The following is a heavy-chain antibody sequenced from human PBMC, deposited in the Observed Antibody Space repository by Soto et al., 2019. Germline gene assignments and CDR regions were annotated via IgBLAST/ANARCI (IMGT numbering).Heavy chain of an antibody. D-gene: IGHD6-19*01. Sequence: QVHLVQSGAEVQKPGASVKVSCKASGYIFTGYYMHWVRQAPGQGLEWMGWINPNSGGTNYAQNFQGRVTMTRDTSISTVYMELSRLKSDDTAVYYCANIAVAGGSWGQGTLVTVSS. CDR3: ANIAVAGGS. CDR2: INPNSGGT. V-gene: IGHV1-2*02. J-gene: IGHJ5*02. CDR1: GYIFTGYY.